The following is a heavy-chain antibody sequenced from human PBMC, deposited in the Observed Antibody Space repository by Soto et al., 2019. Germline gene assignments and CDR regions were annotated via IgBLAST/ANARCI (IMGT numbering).Heavy chain of an antibody. CDR3: ARAWPSVDSYGSGVMDV. J-gene: IGHJ6*02. CDR1: GGSISSSNW. V-gene: IGHV4-4*02. D-gene: IGHD5-18*01. Sequence: QVQLQESGPGLVKPSGTLSVTCAVSGGSISSSNWWNWVRQPPGKGLEWIGEIYHSGSTNYNPSLRSRVTISLDKSKNQCSLRVKSVTAADTAEYYCARAWPSVDSYGSGVMDVWGQGTTGTVSS. CDR2: IYHSGST.